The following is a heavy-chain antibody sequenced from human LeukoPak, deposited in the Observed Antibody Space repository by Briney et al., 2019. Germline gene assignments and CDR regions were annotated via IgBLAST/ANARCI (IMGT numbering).Heavy chain of an antibody. D-gene: IGHD5-12*01. CDR2: IKQDGSEK. J-gene: IGHJ4*02. CDR3: ARGGRNSGYDYDY. V-gene: IGHV3-7*01. CDR1: GFTFSNYW. Sequence: GGSLRLSCAASGFTFSNYWMSWVRQAPGKGLGWVANIKQDGSEKYYVDSVKGRFTVSRDDAKNSLYLQMNSLRAEDTAVYYCARGGRNSGYDYDYWGQGTLVTVSS.